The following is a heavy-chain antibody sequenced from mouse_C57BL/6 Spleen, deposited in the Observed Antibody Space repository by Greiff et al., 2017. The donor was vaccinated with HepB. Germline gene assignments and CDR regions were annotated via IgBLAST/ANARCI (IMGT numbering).Heavy chain of an antibody. J-gene: IGHJ2*01. CDR3: AKPTRGSYFDY. CDR1: GYTFSSYW. CDR2: INPSSGYT. D-gene: IGHD6-1*01. V-gene: IGHV1-7*01. Sequence: QVQLQHSGAELAKPGASVKLSCKASGYTFSSYWMHWVKQRPGQGLEWIGYINPSSGYTKYNQKFKDKATLTADKSSSTAYMQLSSLTYEDSAVYYCAKPTRGSYFDYWGQGTTLTVSS.